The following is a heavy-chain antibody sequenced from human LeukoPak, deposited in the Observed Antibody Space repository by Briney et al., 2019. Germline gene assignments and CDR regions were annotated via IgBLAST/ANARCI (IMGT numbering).Heavy chain of an antibody. J-gene: IGHJ4*02. V-gene: IGHV1-58*02. CDR3: AASPGSGSYYKGLDY. Sequence: SVKVSYKASGFTFTSSAMQWVRQARGQRLEWIGWIVVGSGNTNYAQKFQERVTITRDMSTSTAYMELSSLRSEDTAVYYCAASPGSGSYYKGLDYWGQGTLVTVSS. D-gene: IGHD3-10*01. CDR2: IVVGSGNT. CDR1: GFTFTSSA.